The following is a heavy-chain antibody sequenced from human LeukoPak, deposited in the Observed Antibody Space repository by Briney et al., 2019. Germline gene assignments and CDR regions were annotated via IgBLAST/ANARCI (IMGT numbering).Heavy chain of an antibody. Sequence: GGSLRLSCSVSGFTFSTYVMHWVRQAPGKGLEYVSAISSNGDNRYYADSVKGRFTISRDNSKNTLYLQMSSLRADDTAVYYCVRGTGYWGQGTLVTVSS. V-gene: IGHV3-64D*06. CDR2: ISSNGDNR. J-gene: IGHJ4*02. CDR1: GFTFSTYV. CDR3: VRGTGY.